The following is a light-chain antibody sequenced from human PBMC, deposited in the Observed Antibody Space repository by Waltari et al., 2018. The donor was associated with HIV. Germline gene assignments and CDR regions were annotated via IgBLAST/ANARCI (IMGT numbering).Light chain of an antibody. CDR3: TSYEGKNNLV. CDR2: EVN. V-gene: IGLV2-8*01. CDR1: STDVPTYNY. J-gene: IGLJ2*01. Sequence: QSALTQPPSPSGSPGQSVTISCTGTSTDVPTYNYVSWYQQHPGEAPKILISEVNKRPSGVPDRFSGSKSGNTASLTVSGLQADDEADYYCTSYEGKNNLVFGGGTKLTVL.